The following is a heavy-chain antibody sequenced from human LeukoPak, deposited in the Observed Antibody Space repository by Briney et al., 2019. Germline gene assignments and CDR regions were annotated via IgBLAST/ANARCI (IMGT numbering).Heavy chain of an antibody. J-gene: IGHJ4*02. CDR1: GFTFSSYE. CDR2: IYYSGST. V-gene: IGHV4-59*01. CDR3: ARGNGYTPLDY. D-gene: IGHD5-24*01. Sequence: PGGSLRLSCAASGFTFSSYEMNWVRQPPGKGLEWIGYIYYSGSTNYNPSLKSRVTISVDTSKNQFSLKLSSVTAADTAVYYCARGNGYTPLDYWGQGTLVTVSS.